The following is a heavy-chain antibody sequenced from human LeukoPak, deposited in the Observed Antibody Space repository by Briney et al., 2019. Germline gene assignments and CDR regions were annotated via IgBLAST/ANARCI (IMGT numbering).Heavy chain of an antibody. CDR1: GGSLSSYY. CDR3: ARDEVSGSYLVY. Sequence: SETLSLTCTVSGGSLSSYYWSWIRQPPGKGLEWIGYIYYSGSTYYNPSLKSRVTISVDTSKNQFSLKLSSVTAADTAVYYCARDEVSGSYLVYWGQGTLVTVSS. V-gene: IGHV4-59*12. J-gene: IGHJ4*02. D-gene: IGHD1-26*01. CDR2: IYYSGST.